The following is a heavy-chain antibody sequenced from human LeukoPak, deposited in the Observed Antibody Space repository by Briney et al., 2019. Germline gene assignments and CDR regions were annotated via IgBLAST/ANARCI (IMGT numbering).Heavy chain of an antibody. CDR3: ARDPRNWPALDY. CDR2: ISTSGSTI. J-gene: IGHJ4*02. CDR1: GFTFSYYS. D-gene: IGHD1-14*01. Sequence: GGSLRLSCAASGFTFSYYSMNWVRQAPGKGLEWVSYISTSGSTIYYADSVKGRFTISRDNARNSLYLQMNSLRAEDTAVYYCARDPRNWPALDYWGQGTLVTVSS. V-gene: IGHV3-48*04.